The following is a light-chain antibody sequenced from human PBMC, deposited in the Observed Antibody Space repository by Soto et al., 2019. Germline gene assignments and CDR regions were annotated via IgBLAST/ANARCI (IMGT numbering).Light chain of an antibody. J-gene: IGKJ3*01. CDR1: QSVSSSS. Sequence: EIVLTQFPDTLSLSPGERATLSCRASQSVSSSSLAWYQHKRGQAPRLLIHGASSRATGIPDRFSGSGSGTDFTLTISRLEPEDFAVYYCQQRSNRPRFTFGPGTKVDIK. CDR3: QQRSNRPRFT. V-gene: IGKV3D-20*02. CDR2: GAS.